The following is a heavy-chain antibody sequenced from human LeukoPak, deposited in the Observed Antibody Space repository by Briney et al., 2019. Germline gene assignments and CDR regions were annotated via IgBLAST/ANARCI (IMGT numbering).Heavy chain of an antibody. J-gene: IGHJ4*02. V-gene: IGHV3-23*01. D-gene: IGHD6-13*01. CDR1: GFTFSSYA. CDR2: ISGSGGST. Sequence: PGGSLRLSCAASGFTFSSYAMSWVRQAPGKGLEWVSAISGSGGSTYYADSVKGRFTISRDNAKNSLYLQMNSLRAEDTAVYYCARDGSQQLSWIYFDYWGQGTLVTVSS. CDR3: ARDGSQQLSWIYFDY.